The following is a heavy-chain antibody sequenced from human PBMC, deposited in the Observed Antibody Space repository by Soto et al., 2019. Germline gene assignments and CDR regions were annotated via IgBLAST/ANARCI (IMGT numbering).Heavy chain of an antibody. Sequence: QVQLVQSGTEVEKPGASVKVSCKASGYTFTTHYMHWVRRAPGQGLEWMGIINPSGGRTTYALKFQGRVTMTSDTSTNTVYVELTSLRSEDTAIYFCARAGENYGSGTFSPPLRYYFNSWGQGTLVTVSS. CDR1: GYTFTTHY. D-gene: IGHD3-10*01. CDR3: ARAGENYGSGTFSPPLRYYFNS. CDR2: INPSGGRT. V-gene: IGHV1-46*01. J-gene: IGHJ4*02.